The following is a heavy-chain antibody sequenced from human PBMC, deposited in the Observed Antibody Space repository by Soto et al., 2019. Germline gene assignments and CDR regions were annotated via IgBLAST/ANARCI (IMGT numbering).Heavy chain of an antibody. CDR1: GFSFSTYS. Sequence: EVQVVQSGGGLVQPEGSLRLSCAASGFSFSTYSMNWVRQAPGKGLEWVSYIRSSSSPIQYADSVKGRFTISRDNAKNSLFLQMNSQRAEDTAVYYCVRDHEWAFDIWGQGAMVTVSS. V-gene: IGHV3-48*01. J-gene: IGHJ3*02. D-gene: IGHD2-8*01. CDR3: VRDHEWAFDI. CDR2: IRSSSSPI.